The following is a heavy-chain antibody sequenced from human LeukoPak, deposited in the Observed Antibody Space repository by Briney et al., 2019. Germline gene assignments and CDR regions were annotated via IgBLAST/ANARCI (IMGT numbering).Heavy chain of an antibody. CDR1: GFTFSNYG. CDR3: AKSSGWNYYYYYMDV. V-gene: IGHV3-21*01. CDR2: ISSSSTYI. D-gene: IGHD6-19*01. Sequence: GGSLRLSCAASGFTFSNYGMNWVRQAPGKGLEWVSSISSSSTYIYYADSVKGRFTISRDNAKNSLYLHMNSLRAEDTAVYYCAKSSGWNYYYYYMDVWGKGTTVIASS. J-gene: IGHJ6*03.